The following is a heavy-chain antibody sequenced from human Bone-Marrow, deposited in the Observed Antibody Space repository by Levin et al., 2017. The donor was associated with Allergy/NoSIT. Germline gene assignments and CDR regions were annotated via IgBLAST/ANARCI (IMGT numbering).Heavy chain of an antibody. CDR1: GGYISSYY. CDR3: AGGVGTTHFQH. D-gene: IGHD3-16*01. J-gene: IGHJ1*01. Sequence: SETLSLTCSVSGGYISSYYWSWIRQPPGKGLEWIAYIYHSGSTNYNPSLKSRVTISLDRSKKQFSLKLNSVTAADTAVYYCAGGVGTTHFQHWGQGTLVTVSS. V-gene: IGHV4-59*01. CDR2: IYHSGST.